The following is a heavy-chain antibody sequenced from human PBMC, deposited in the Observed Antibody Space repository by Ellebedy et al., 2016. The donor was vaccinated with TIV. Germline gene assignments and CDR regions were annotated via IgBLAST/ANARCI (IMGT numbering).Heavy chain of an antibody. CDR1: GFIFSSYA. V-gene: IGHV3-23*01. Sequence: GGSLRLSXAASGFIFSSYAMNWVRQAPGKGLEWVSVITRSGGGIYYAESVKGRFTIPRDDSKNTLYLQTNSLRAEDTAVYYCVKGLGYCSSASCYEDYWGQGTLVTVSS. CDR3: VKGLGYCSSASCYEDY. D-gene: IGHD2-2*01. J-gene: IGHJ4*02. CDR2: ITRSGGGI.